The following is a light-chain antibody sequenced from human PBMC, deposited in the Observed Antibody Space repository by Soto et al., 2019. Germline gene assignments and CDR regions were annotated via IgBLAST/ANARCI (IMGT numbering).Light chain of an antibody. CDR3: QQYDNYKPLT. CDR2: DAS. J-gene: IGKJ4*01. Sequence: DIQMTQSPSTLSASVGDRVTITCRASQSISSWLAWYQQKPGKAPTLLIFDASSFESGTPSRFSGRRSGTQFSLTINGLQPDDFATYYCQQYDNYKPLTFGGGTKVDIK. V-gene: IGKV1-5*01. CDR1: QSISSW.